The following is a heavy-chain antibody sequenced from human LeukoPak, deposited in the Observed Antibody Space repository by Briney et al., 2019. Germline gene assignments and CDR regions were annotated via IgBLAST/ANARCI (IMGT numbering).Heavy chain of an antibody. J-gene: IGHJ4*02. CDR1: GFTFSSYW. V-gene: IGHV3-7*02. CDR2: IKLDGSET. D-gene: IGHD2/OR15-2a*01. Sequence: GGSLRLSCAASGFTFSSYWMSWVRQAPGKGLEWVANIKLDGSETNYGDSVKGRFTISRDNAKNSLSLQMNSLRAEDTAVYYCARSLNSYFDHWGQGTLVTVSS. CDR3: ARSLNSYFDH.